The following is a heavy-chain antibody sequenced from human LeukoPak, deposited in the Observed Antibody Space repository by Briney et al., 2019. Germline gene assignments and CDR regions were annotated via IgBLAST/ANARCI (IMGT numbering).Heavy chain of an antibody. CDR1: GGTFSSYA. CDR3: ARPPTGGSDYDFWSY. J-gene: IGHJ4*02. D-gene: IGHD3-3*01. Sequence: SVKVSCKASGGTFSSYAISWVRQAPGQGLEWMGGIIPIFGTANYAQKFQGRVTITTDESTSTAYMELSSLRSEDTAVYYCARPPTGGSDYDFWSYWGQGTLVTVSS. CDR2: IIPIFGTA. V-gene: IGHV1-69*05.